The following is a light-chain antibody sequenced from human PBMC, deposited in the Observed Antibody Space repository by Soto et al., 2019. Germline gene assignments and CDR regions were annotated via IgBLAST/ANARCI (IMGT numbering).Light chain of an antibody. Sequence: QSVLTQPPSVSGAPGQRVTISCTGGSSNFGAGYDVHWYQQLPGTAPKLLIYGDNNRPSGVPDRFSGSKSGTSASLAITRLQAEDEADYYCQSYDISLHNYVFGTGTKVTVL. J-gene: IGLJ1*01. CDR3: QSYDISLHNYV. V-gene: IGLV1-40*01. CDR2: GDN. CDR1: SSNFGAGYD.